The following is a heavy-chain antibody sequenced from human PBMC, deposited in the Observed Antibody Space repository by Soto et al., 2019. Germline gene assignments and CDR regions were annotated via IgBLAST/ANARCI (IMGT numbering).Heavy chain of an antibody. V-gene: IGHV1-18*01. CDR1: GYTFYNYG. D-gene: IGHD1-26*01. CDR2: ISGYNGHT. Sequence: QVHLVQSGPEVKKPGASVKVSCKASGYTFYNYGITSVRQAPGQGLEWMGWISGYNGHTNYAQRFQGRVSMTTATSTSTAYMELRTLRSNDAAIYYCARLVGPTSSDNWFDPWGQGTLLTVSS. J-gene: IGHJ5*02. CDR3: ARLVGPTSSDNWFDP.